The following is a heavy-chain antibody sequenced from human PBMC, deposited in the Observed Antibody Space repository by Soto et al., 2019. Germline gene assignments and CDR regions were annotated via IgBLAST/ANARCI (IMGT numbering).Heavy chain of an antibody. D-gene: IGHD3-22*01. Sequence: GGSLRLSCAASGFTFSSYGMHWVRQAPGKGLEWVAVIWYDGSNKYYADSVKGRFTISRDNSKNTLYLQMNSLRAEDTAVYYCARAGIVVAHDAFDIWGQGTMVTVSS. V-gene: IGHV3-33*01. CDR2: IWYDGSNK. J-gene: IGHJ3*02. CDR3: ARAGIVVAHDAFDI. CDR1: GFTFSSYG.